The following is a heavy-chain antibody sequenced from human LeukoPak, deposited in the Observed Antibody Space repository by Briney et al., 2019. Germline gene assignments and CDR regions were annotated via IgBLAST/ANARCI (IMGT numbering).Heavy chain of an antibody. V-gene: IGHV1-18*01. D-gene: IGHD2-2*01. CDR3: ARDSPDPQDIVVVPAATDY. CDR2: ISAYNGNT. CDR1: GYTFTSYG. Sequence: GASVKVSCKASGYTFTSYGISWVRQAPGQGLEWMGWISAYNGNTNYAQKLQGRVTMTTDTSPSPAYMELRSLRSDDTAVYYCARDSPDPQDIVVVPAATDYWGQGTLVTVSS. J-gene: IGHJ4*02.